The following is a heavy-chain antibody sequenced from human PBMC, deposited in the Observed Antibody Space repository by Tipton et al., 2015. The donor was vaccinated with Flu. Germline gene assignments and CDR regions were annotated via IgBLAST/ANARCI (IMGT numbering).Heavy chain of an antibody. D-gene: IGHD3-16*01. J-gene: IGHJ4*02. Sequence: SLRLPCAASGFTFDDYGMSWVRQAPGKGLEWVSGINWNGGTTGYADSVKGRFIISRDNAKNSLSLQMNSLRAEDTALYFCARDRTRLASPLDYWGQGTLVTVSS. CDR2: INWNGGTT. V-gene: IGHV3-20*04. CDR1: GFTFDDYG. CDR3: ARDRTRLASPLDY.